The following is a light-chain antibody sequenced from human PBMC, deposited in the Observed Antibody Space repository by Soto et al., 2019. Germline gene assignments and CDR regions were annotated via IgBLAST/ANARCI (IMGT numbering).Light chain of an antibody. J-gene: IGLJ3*02. CDR3: ATWDDSLKGWV. CDR2: DNN. CDR1: SSNIGSNT. V-gene: IGLV1-44*01. Sequence: QSVLTQPPSASGTPGQRVTISCSGSSSNIGSNTVHWYQQLPGTAPKLLMYDNNQRPSGAPDRFSGSKSGTSASLAISGLQSEDEADYYCATWDDSLKGWVFGGGTKLTVL.